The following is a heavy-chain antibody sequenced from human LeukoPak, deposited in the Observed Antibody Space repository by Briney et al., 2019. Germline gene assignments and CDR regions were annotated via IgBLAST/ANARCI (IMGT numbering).Heavy chain of an antibody. CDR1: GSTFTVYY. CDR3: ARDRDLGVTGSLYYFFS. Sequence: APVKVSCTPSGSTFTVYYVHWVPQAPGQGLEGMGYINLNSGGTSYAQKFQGRVTMTRDTSISTVYMELSRLISDDTAVFYCARDRDLGVTGSLYYFFSWGQGALVTVSS. V-gene: IGHV1-2*02. J-gene: IGHJ4*02. D-gene: IGHD1-26*01. CDR2: INLNSGGT.